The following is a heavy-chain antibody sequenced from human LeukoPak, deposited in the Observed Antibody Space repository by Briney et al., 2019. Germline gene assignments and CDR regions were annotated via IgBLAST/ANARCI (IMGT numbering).Heavy chain of an antibody. CDR2: INAGNGNT. CDR1: GYTFTSYA. J-gene: IGHJ4*02. D-gene: IGHD3-9*01. Sequence: GASVKVSCKASGYTFTSYAMHWVRQAPGQRLEWMGSINAGNGNTKYSQKFQGRVTITRDTSASTAYMELSSLRSEDTAVYYCARDGANYDILTGYGSYYWGQGTLVTVSS. CDR3: ARDGANYDILTGYGSYY. V-gene: IGHV1-3*01.